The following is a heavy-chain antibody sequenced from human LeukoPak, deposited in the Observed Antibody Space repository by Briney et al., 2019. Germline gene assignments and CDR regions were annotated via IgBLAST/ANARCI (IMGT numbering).Heavy chain of an antibody. CDR2: IYGDGST. CDR3: AIGSYCSGGSCYPLFDY. V-gene: IGHV3-53*01. CDR1: GFTVKNNY. Sequence: GGSLRLSCGASGFTVKNNYMNWVRQAPGKGLDWVSGIYGDGSTYYTKSVEGRFTISRDSSKNTLYLQMNSLRAEDTAVYYCAIGSYCSGGSCYPLFDYWGRGTLVTVSS. J-gene: IGHJ4*02. D-gene: IGHD2-15*01.